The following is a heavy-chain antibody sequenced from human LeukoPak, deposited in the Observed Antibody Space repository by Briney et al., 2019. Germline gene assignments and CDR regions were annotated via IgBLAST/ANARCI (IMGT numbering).Heavy chain of an antibody. CDR3: AREVVATTTNWFDP. CDR1: GFTVSSNY. J-gene: IGHJ5*02. Sequence: PGGSLRLSCAASGFTVSSNYMSWVRQAPGKGLEWVSVIYSGGSTYYADSVKGRFTISRDNSKNTLYLQMNSLRAEDTAVYYCAREVVATTTNWFDPWGQGTLVTVSS. D-gene: IGHD5-12*01. V-gene: IGHV3-53*01. CDR2: IYSGGST.